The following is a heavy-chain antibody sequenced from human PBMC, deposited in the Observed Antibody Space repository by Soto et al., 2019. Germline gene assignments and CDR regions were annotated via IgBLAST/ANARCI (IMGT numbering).Heavy chain of an antibody. D-gene: IGHD1-1*01. Sequence: SETLSLTCAVHGGSFTGYYWSWIRQPPGKALEWVGEINHGGSTNYNPSLKSRVTISLDTSKNQFSLNLTSVTAADTAVYYCVRDGTKTLRDWFDPWGQGISVTVSS. CDR1: GGSFTGYY. CDR3: VRDGTKTLRDWFDP. V-gene: IGHV4-34*01. CDR2: INHGGST. J-gene: IGHJ5*02.